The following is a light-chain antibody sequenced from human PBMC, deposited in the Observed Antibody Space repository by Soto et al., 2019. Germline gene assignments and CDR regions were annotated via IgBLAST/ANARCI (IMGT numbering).Light chain of an antibody. V-gene: IGKV3-20*01. CDR2: GAS. CDR3: QHYDNSPPSFT. J-gene: IGKJ3*01. Sequence: ELVLTQSPDTLSLSPGERATLSCRASQSVSSDFLVWYQQKPGQAPRLLIYGASSRATGIPDRFSGGGSGTDFILSISRLEPEDVAVYYCQHYDNSPPSFTFGPGTKVDIK. CDR1: QSVSSDF.